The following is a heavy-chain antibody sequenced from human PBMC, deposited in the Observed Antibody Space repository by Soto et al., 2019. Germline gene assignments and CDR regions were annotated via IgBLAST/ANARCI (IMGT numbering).Heavy chain of an antibody. CDR2: TSYDGSGK. J-gene: IGHJ1*01. CDR1: GFTFRSYV. D-gene: IGHD3-16*01. V-gene: IGHV3-30*19. CDR3: ARWGTTGGLDV. Sequence: QVQLVESGGGVVQPGTSLRLSCVGSGFTFRSYVIHWVRQAPGKGLEWVALTSYDGSGKYYGDSVRGRFTISRDNSRNTVDLQMGSLRREDTALYYCARWGTTGGLDVWGQGTLVSVSS.